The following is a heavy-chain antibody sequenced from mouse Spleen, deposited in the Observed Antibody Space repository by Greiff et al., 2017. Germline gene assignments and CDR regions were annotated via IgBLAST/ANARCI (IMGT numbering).Heavy chain of an antibody. V-gene: IGHV1-69*02. CDR1: GYTFTSYW. CDR3: TREDGSSSIDY. J-gene: IGHJ4*01. Sequence: QVQLQQSGAELVRPGASVKLSCKASGYTFTSYWINWVKQRPGQGLEWIGNIYPSDSYTNYNQKFKDKATLTVDKSSSTAYMQLSSPTSEDSAVYYCTREDGSSSIDYWGQGTSVTVSS. CDR2: IYPSDSYT. D-gene: IGHD1-1*01.